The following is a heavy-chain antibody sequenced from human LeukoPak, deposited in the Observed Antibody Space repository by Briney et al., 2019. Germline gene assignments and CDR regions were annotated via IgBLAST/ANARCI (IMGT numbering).Heavy chain of an antibody. CDR3: ASRIGDYYYYMDV. D-gene: IGHD2-15*01. J-gene: IGHJ6*03. V-gene: IGHV1-2*02. Sequence: ASVKVSCKASGGTFSSYAISWVRQAPGQGLEWMGWINPNSGGTNYAQKFQGRVTMTRDTSISTAYMELSRLRSDDTAVYYCASRIGDYYYYMDVWGKGTTVTISS. CDR2: INPNSGGT. CDR1: GGTFSSYA.